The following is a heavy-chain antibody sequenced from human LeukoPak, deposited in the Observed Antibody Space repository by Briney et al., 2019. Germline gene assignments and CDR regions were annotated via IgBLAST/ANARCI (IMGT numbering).Heavy chain of an antibody. D-gene: IGHD6-13*01. CDR1: GYVFSDSA. CDR2: INAGNGNT. Sequence: GASVKVSCKTSGYVFSDSAMHWVRQAPGQRLEWMGWINAGNGNTKYSQKFQARVTITRDTSASTAYMELSSLRSEDTAVYYCARDPIGSRWPYYFDYWGQGTLVTVSS. CDR3: ARDPIGSRWPYYFDY. J-gene: IGHJ4*02. V-gene: IGHV1-3*01.